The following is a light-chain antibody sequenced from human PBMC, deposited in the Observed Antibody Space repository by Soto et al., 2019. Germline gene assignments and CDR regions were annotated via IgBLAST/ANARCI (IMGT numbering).Light chain of an antibody. CDR3: QQSFSPLWT. J-gene: IGKJ1*01. V-gene: IGKV1-39*01. Sequence: DIQMTQSPSSLSASVGDRVTITCRASQSISNYLNWYQQKPGKAPKLLIYAASSMQSGVPSRFSGSGSETDFTLTIRSLQPDDSATYYGQQSFSPLWTFGQGTKVEV. CDR2: AAS. CDR1: QSISNY.